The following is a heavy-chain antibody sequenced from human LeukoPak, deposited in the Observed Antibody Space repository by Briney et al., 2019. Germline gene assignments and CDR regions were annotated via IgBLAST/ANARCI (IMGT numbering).Heavy chain of an antibody. CDR1: GFTFADFA. Sequence: PGGSLRLSCTASGFTFADFAVSWVRQAPGKGLQWIGLIRTEAVGGATEYATSVRGRFTVSRDDSKGIAYLQMNSLKTEDTGVYYCARMMPGMDVWGQGTTAIVSS. J-gene: IGHJ6*02. CDR2: IRTEAVGGAT. D-gene: IGHD2-2*01. V-gene: IGHV3-49*04. CDR3: ARMMPGMDV.